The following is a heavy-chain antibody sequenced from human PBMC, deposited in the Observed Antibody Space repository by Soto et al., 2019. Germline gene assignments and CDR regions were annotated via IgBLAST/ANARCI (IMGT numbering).Heavy chain of an antibody. CDR1: GGTFSSYT. CDR2: IIPILGIA. J-gene: IGHJ4*02. D-gene: IGHD6-19*01. Sequence: QVQLVQSGAEVKKPGSSVKVSCKASGGTFSSYTISWVRQAPGQGLEWMGRIIPILGIANYAQKFQGRVTITADKSTSTAYMGLSSLRSEDTAVYYCARQNSGQFDYWGQGTLVTVSS. V-gene: IGHV1-69*02. CDR3: ARQNSGQFDY.